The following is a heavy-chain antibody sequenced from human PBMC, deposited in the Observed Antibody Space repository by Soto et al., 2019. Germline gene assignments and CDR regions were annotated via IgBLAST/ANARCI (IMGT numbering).Heavy chain of an antibody. CDR3: ARDHYCTSTTCSYYFDR. J-gene: IGHJ4*02. Sequence: QVQLVESGGGVVQPGRSLRLSCAASGFIFSGYGMHWVRQAPGKGPEWVALIWYDGVNKYYADPVKGRFTISRDNSKNTLYLQMSSLRAEDTAVYYCARDHYCTSTTCSYYFDRWGQGSLVTVSS. D-gene: IGHD2-2*01. CDR2: IWYDGVNK. CDR1: GFIFSGYG. V-gene: IGHV3-33*01.